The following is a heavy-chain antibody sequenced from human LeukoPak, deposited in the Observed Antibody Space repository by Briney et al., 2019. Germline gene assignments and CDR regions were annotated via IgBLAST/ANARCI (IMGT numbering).Heavy chain of an antibody. CDR3: AKDANGGQGPWYFDY. V-gene: IGHV3-23*01. Sequence: GGSLRLSCEASGFTFKSYAMTWVRQAPGRGPEWLSGISGSGGSIYYADSVKGRFTISRDNSKNTLYLQMNSLRVDDTAVYYCAKDANGGQGPWYFDYWGQGSLVTVST. J-gene: IGHJ4*02. CDR1: GFTFKSYA. D-gene: IGHD2-8*01. CDR2: ISGSGGSI.